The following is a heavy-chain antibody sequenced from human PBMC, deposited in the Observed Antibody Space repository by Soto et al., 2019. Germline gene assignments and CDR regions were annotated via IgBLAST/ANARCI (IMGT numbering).Heavy chain of an antibody. CDR1: GYSFTSYW. Sequence: PGESLKISCKGSGYSFTSYWIGWVRQMPGKGLEWMGIIYPGDSDTRYSPSFQGQVTISADKSISTAYLQWSSLKASDTAMYYCARVIVVVNATGGLAFDIWGQGTRVTVSS. CDR3: ARVIVVVNATGGLAFDI. V-gene: IGHV5-51*01. CDR2: IYPGDSDT. D-gene: IGHD3-22*01. J-gene: IGHJ3*02.